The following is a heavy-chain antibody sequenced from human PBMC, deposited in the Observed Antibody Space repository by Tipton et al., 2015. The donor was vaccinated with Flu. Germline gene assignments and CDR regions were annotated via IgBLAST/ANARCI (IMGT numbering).Heavy chain of an antibody. CDR2: INPNSGGT. V-gene: IGHV1-2*06. Sequence: QVQLVQSGAEVKKPGASVKVSCKASGYTFTGYYMHWVRQAPGQGLEWMGRINPNSGGTNYAQKFQGRVTMTRDTSISTAYMELGRLRSDDTAVYYCARDRSQYSSSWARLYTWFDPWGQGTLVTASS. J-gene: IGHJ5*02. CDR3: ARDRSQYSSSWARLYTWFDP. CDR1: GYTFTGYY. D-gene: IGHD6-13*01.